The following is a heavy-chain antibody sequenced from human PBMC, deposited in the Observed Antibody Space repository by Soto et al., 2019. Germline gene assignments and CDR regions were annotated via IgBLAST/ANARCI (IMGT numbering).Heavy chain of an antibody. J-gene: IGHJ5*02. D-gene: IGHD3-16*01. CDR1: GDSVWSGVFY. Sequence: PSGTLSLTCTVSGDSVWSGVFYWTLIRQPPGKGLEWVGHIYFSGRTNYIPSLESRVTISLDTSKNQFSLKLTSVTAADTAVYYCARVPIDTYMIYWSDPWGQGTLVTVSS. CDR2: IYFSGRT. CDR3: ARVPIDTYMIYWSDP. V-gene: IGHV4-61*08.